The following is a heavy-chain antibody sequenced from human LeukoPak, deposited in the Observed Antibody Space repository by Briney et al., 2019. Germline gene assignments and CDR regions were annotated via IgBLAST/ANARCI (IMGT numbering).Heavy chain of an antibody. J-gene: IGHJ4*02. CDR2: IYYSGST. D-gene: IGHD2-2*01. Sequence: SETLSLTCTVSGGSLSSGGYYWSWIRQHPGKGLEWIGYIYYSGSTYYNPSLKSRVTISVDTSKNQFSLKLSSVTAADTAVYYCARQVPAATLDYWGQGTLVTVSS. V-gene: IGHV4-31*03. CDR3: ARQVPAATLDY. CDR1: GGSLSSGGYY.